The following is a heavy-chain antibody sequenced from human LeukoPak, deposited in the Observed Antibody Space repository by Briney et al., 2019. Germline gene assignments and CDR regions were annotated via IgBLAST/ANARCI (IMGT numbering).Heavy chain of an antibody. J-gene: IGHJ4*02. CDR3: ARSRTRVAGTSDY. D-gene: IGHD6-19*01. CDR1: GFTFSNYA. V-gene: IGHV3-21*01. Sequence: PGGSLRLSCAASGFTFSNYAMNWVRQAPGKGLEWVSSISSSSSYIYYADSVKGRFTISRDNAKNSLYLQMNSLRADDTAVYYCARSRTRVAGTSDYWGQGTLVTVSS. CDR2: ISSSSSYI.